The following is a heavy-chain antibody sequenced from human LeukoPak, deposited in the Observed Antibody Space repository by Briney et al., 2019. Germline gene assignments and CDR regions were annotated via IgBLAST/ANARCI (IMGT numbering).Heavy chain of an antibody. J-gene: IGHJ4*02. CDR2: INAGNGNT. Sequence: ASVKVSCKASGYTFTSYAMHWVRQAPGQRLEWMGWINAGNGNTKYSQKFYGRVTMTWDTSISTAYMELNRLKSDDTAVYYCARAHVDIVATIKFDSWGQGTLVTVSS. CDR1: GYTFTSYA. V-gene: IGHV1-3*01. CDR3: ARAHVDIVATIKFDS. D-gene: IGHD5-12*01.